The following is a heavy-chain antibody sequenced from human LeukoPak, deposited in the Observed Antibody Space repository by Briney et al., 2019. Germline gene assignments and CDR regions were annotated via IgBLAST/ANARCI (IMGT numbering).Heavy chain of an antibody. J-gene: IGHJ4*02. D-gene: IGHD5-24*01. Sequence: SETLSLTCTVSGGSISSYYWSWIRQPPGKGLEWIGYIYYSGSTNYNPCLKSRVTISVDTSKNQFSLKLSSVTAADTAVYYCARDTGRDGYNSMGYWGQGTLVTVSS. CDR3: ARDTGRDGYNSMGY. V-gene: IGHV4-59*01. CDR2: IYYSGST. CDR1: GGSISSYY.